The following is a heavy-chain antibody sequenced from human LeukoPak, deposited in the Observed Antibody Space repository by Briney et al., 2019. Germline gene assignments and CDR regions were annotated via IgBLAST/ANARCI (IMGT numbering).Heavy chain of an antibody. Sequence: GSLRLSCAASGFTFSSYAMNWVRQAPGKGLEWVSAISGSGGSTYYADSVKGRFTISRDNSKNTLYLQMNSLRAEDTAVYYCAKDRSGSYYGLRHDAFDIWGQGTMVTVSS. V-gene: IGHV3-23*01. CDR3: AKDRSGSYYGLRHDAFDI. J-gene: IGHJ3*02. CDR2: ISGSGGST. CDR1: GFTFSSYA. D-gene: IGHD1-26*01.